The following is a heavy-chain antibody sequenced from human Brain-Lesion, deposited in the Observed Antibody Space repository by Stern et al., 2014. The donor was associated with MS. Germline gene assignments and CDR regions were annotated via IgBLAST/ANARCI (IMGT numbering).Heavy chain of an antibody. J-gene: IGHJ5*02. D-gene: IGHD2-15*01. CDR1: GFSVSNNY. V-gene: IGHV3-53*01. CDR2: IYSVGGT. Sequence: VQLVQSGGKLIQPGESLRISCAASGFSVSNNYMTWVRQAPGKGLEWVCLIYSVGGTYYADSVKGRFTISRDNSKNTLYLQMNNLRAEDTAVYYCARDRTCTGGSCYGTWGQGTLVTVSS. CDR3: ARDRTCTGGSCYGT.